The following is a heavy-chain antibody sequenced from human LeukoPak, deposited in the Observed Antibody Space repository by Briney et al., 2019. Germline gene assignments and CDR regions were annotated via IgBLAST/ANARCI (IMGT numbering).Heavy chain of an antibody. CDR2: ISSSSSYI. J-gene: IGHJ4*02. D-gene: IGHD6-13*01. CDR1: GFTFSSYS. Sequence: GGSLRLSCAASGFTFSSYSMNWVRQAPGKGLEWVSSISSSSSYIYYADSVKGRFTISRDNAKNSLYLQMNSLRAEDTAVYYCARDGMELIAAAGGYYFDYWGQGTLVTVSS. V-gene: IGHV3-21*01. CDR3: ARDGMELIAAAGGYYFDY.